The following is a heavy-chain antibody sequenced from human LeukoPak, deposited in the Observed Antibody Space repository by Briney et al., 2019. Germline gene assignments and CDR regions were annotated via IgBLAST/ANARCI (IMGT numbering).Heavy chain of an antibody. CDR3: ARDWRGSYFPDF. CDR1: GYTLTDYY. D-gene: IGHD1-26*01. CDR2: INPNSGDT. J-gene: IGHJ4*02. V-gene: IGHV1-2*02. Sequence: ASVKVSCKASGYTLTDYYMHWVRQAPGQGLEWMVWINPNSGDTNYAQKFQGRVTMTRDTSISTAYMELSRLTSDDTAIYYCARDWRGSYFPDFWGQGTLVTVSS.